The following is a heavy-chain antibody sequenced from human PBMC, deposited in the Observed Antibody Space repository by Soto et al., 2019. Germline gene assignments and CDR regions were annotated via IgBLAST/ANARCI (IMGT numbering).Heavy chain of an antibody. D-gene: IGHD1-26*01. J-gene: IGHJ4*02. CDR3: TTSVWEDRHDY. CDR1: GFTFSDYG. Sequence: QVQLVESGGGVVQPGRSLRLSCAASGFTFSDYGMHWVRQAPGKGLKWVAGLSYDGGHKYYADSVKGRFTISRDNSKNAMYMQMHSWRPEDTATYYCTTSVWEDRHDYGGQGALVTVSP. CDR2: LSYDGGHK. V-gene: IGHV3-30*03.